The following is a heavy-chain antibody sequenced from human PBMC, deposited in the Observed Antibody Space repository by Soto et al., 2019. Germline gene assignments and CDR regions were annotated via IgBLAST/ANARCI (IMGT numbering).Heavy chain of an antibody. Sequence: QVQLVQSGAEVKEPGASVKVSCKSSGYTFTNYGITWVRQAPGQGLELVGWLSAYSGDTNYAPKFQGRVTMTTDTFTSTGYMGLRRLTSGDPAVYYCARSGRDYAGNAAYLGQGTPVTVSS. CDR3: ARSGRDYAGNAAY. CDR1: GYTFTNYG. CDR2: LSAYSGDT. J-gene: IGHJ4*02. D-gene: IGHD4-17*01. V-gene: IGHV1-18*01.